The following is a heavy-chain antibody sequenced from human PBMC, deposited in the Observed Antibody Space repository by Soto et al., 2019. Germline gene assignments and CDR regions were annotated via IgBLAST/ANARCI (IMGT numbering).Heavy chain of an antibody. J-gene: IGHJ4*02. CDR3: ARDSSPWPNYFDS. CDR2: FSGRSGDT. D-gene: IGHD6-13*01. V-gene: IGHV3-23*01. Sequence: GGSLRLSCVASGFSISTHALTWVRQAPGKGLEWVSSFSGRSGDTYYAASVKGRFTISGDSSKNTVILQMNNLRADDTAVYYCARDSSPWPNYFDSWGQGIQVTVSS. CDR1: GFSISTHA.